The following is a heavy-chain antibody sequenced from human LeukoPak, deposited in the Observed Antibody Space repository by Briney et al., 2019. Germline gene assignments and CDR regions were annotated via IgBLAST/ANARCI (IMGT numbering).Heavy chain of an antibody. CDR2: IKQDGSEK. V-gene: IGHV3-7*03. CDR1: GFTFSSYW. J-gene: IGHJ3*02. Sequence: KSGVALRLSCAASGFTFSSYWMSWVRQAPGKGLEGVANIKQDGSEKYYVDSVKGRFTISRDNAKNSLYLQMNSQRAEDTAVYYCTRRDQTSIGTYAFDIWGQGKMVTVSS. D-gene: IGHD6-6*01. CDR3: TRRDQTSIGTYAFDI.